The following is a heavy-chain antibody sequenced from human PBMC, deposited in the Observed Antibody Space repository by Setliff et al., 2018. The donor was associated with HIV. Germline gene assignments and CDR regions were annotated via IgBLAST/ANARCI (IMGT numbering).Heavy chain of an antibody. Sequence: PSETLSLTCTVSPVSISSTSYYWVWIRQPPGKGLEWIGNIHYTGTGFYNPALRSRVTISVDTSKNQFSLKLSSVTAADTAVYYCAGGHESRTVGATRYYYYMDVWGKGTTVTVSS. D-gene: IGHD1-26*01. CDR3: AGGHESRTVGATRYYYYMDV. V-gene: IGHV4-39*07. CDR1: PVSISSTSYY. CDR2: IHYTGTG. J-gene: IGHJ6*03.